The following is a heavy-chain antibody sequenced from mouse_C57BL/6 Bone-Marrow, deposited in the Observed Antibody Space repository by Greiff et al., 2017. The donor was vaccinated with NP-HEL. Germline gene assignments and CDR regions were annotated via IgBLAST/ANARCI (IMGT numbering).Heavy chain of an antibody. D-gene: IGHD1-1*01. CDR3: ARSYHYAMDY. CDR2: ISSGSSTI. Sequence: EVNVVESGGGLVKPGGSLKLSCAASGFTFSDYGMHWVRQAPEKGLEWVAYISSGSSTIYYAATVKGRFTLSRDNAKNTLFLQMTSLRSEDTAMYYCARSYHYAMDYWGQGTSVTVSS. J-gene: IGHJ4*01. CDR1: GFTFSDYG. V-gene: IGHV5-17*01.